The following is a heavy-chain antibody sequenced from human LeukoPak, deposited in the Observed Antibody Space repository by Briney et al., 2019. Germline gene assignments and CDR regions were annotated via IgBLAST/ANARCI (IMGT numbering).Heavy chain of an antibody. D-gene: IGHD1-26*01. CDR1: GGTFHSYA. CDR2: VIPIFGTA. Sequence: SGEGSFKGSGGTFHSYAISWGRPAPGQRVGGEGGVIPIFGTANYAQKFQGRVTITADESTSTAYMELSSLRSEDTAVYYCARVKLLRADYYYYGMDVWGQGTTVTVSS. V-gene: IGHV1-69*01. J-gene: IGHJ6*02. CDR3: ARVKLLRADYYYYGMDV.